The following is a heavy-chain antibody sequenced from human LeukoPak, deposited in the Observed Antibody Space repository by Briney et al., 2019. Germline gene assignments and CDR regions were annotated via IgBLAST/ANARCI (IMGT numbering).Heavy chain of an antibody. CDR1: GGSFSGYY. CDR2: INHSGST. Sequence: KPSETLSLTCAVYGGSFSGYYWSWIRQPPGKGLEWIGEINHSGSTNYNPSLKSRVTISVDTSKNQFSLKLTSVTAVDTAVYYCASISARPDYYFDYWGQGTLVTVSS. CDR3: ASISARPDYYFDY. V-gene: IGHV4-34*01. D-gene: IGHD6-6*01. J-gene: IGHJ4*02.